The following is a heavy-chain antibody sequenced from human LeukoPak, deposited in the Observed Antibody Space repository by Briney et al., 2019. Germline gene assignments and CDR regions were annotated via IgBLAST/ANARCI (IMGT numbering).Heavy chain of an antibody. Sequence: SETLSLTCTVSGGSIRSSYYYWGWIRQPPGKGLEWIGSIYDSGSTYYNPSLKSRVTISVDTSKNQFSLKLNSVTAADTAVYYCARVREDLGDFDYWGQGTLVTVSS. J-gene: IGHJ4*02. CDR2: IYDSGST. D-gene: IGHD3-16*01. CDR1: GGSIRSSYYY. V-gene: IGHV4-39*01. CDR3: ARVREDLGDFDY.